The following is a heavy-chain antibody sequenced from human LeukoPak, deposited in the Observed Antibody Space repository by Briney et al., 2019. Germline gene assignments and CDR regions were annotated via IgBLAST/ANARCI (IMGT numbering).Heavy chain of an antibody. CDR1: GYTLTELS. CDR2: FDPEDGET. V-gene: IGHV1-24*01. D-gene: IGHD3-3*01. J-gene: IGHJ3*02. Sequence: ASVKVSCKVSGYTLTELSMHWVRQAPGKGLEWMGGFDPEDGETIYAQKFQGRVTMTEDTSTSTAYMELRSLRSDDTAVYYCARTYDFWRAFDIWGQGTMVTVSS. CDR3: ARTYDFWRAFDI.